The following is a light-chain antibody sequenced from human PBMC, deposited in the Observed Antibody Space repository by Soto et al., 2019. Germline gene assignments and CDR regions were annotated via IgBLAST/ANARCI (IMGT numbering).Light chain of an antibody. CDR1: SSDVGSYNL. CDR2: EGS. J-gene: IGLJ1*01. Sequence: ALTHPASGTGFPRECRRIFYNKTSSDVGSYNLVSWYQQHPGKAPKLMIYEGSKRPSGVSNRFSGSKSGNTASLTISGLQAEDEADYYCCSYAGSSSDLFGTGTRSPS. V-gene: IGLV2-23*01. CDR3: CSYAGSSSDL.